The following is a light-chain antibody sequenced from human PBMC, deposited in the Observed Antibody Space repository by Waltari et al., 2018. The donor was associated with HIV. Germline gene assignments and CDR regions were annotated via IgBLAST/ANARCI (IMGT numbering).Light chain of an antibody. Sequence: QSALPQPASVSGSPGQSITISCTGPSSDVGGYNHVSWYQQHPGKSPKLMIYDVSDRPSGVSNRFSGSKSGNTASLTISGLQAEDEADYYCSSYTGSSTLGVFGGGTKLTVL. J-gene: IGLJ3*02. CDR3: SSYTGSSTLGV. CDR1: SSDVGGYNH. V-gene: IGLV2-14*01. CDR2: DVS.